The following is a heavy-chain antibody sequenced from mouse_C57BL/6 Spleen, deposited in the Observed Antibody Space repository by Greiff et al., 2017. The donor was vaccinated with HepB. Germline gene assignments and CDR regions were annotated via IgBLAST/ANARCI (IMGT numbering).Heavy chain of an antibody. CDR2: INPSSGYT. D-gene: IGHD2-5*01. Sequence: QVQLQQSGAELAKPGASVKLSCKASGYTFTSYWMHWVKQRPGQGLEWIGYINPSSGYTKYNQKFKDKATLTADKSSRTAYMQLSSLTYEDSAVYYCARENSNLFAYWGQGTLVTVSA. CDR1: GYTFTSYW. J-gene: IGHJ3*01. V-gene: IGHV1-7*01. CDR3: ARENSNLFAY.